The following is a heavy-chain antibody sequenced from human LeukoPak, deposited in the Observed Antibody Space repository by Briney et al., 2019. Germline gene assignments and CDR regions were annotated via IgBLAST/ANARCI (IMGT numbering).Heavy chain of an antibody. V-gene: IGHV3-30*02. CDR3: AKPKGWGGLYFDY. D-gene: IGHD3-16*01. CDR1: GFTFSSYG. CDR2: IRYDGSNK. J-gene: IGHJ4*02. Sequence: GGSLRLSCAESGFTFSSYGMHWVRQAPGKGLEWVAFIRYDGSNKYYADSVKGRFTISRDNSKNTLYLQMNSLRAEDTAVYYCAKPKGWGGLYFDYWGQGTLVTVSS.